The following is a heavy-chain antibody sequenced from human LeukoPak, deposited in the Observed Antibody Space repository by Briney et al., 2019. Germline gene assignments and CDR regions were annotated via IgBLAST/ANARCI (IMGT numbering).Heavy chain of an antibody. D-gene: IGHD3-16*01. Sequence: SSETLSLTCTVSGGSISSHYWSWIRQPPGKGLEWIGYIYYSGSTNYNPSLKSRVTISVDTSKNQFSLKLSSVTAADTAVYYCARDYHDSLYYYYMDVWGKGTTVTVSS. J-gene: IGHJ6*03. CDR3: ARDYHDSLYYYYMDV. CDR1: GGSISSHY. CDR2: IYYSGST. V-gene: IGHV4-59*11.